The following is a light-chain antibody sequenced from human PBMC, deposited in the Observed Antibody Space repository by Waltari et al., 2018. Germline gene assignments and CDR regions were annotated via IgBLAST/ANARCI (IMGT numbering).Light chain of an antibody. CDR1: QTITGSW. CDR2: GAS. J-gene: IGKJ4*01. CDR3: QQYDGSVVT. Sequence: EIVLTQSPGTLSVSPGERVTVSCRASQTITGSWLTWYHQKPGQALRLLIYGASNRAPGIPDRLSGSGSGTDFTITISRLEPEDSAVYYCQQYDGSVVTFGGGTKVEIK. V-gene: IGKV3-20*01.